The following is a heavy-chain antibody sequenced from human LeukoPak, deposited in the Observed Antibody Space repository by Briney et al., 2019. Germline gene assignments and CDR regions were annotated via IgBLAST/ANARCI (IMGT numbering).Heavy chain of an antibody. CDR3: ARDGVAAAGRGVYYYYGMDV. CDR2: ISAYNGNT. CDR1: GYTFTSYG. D-gene: IGHD6-13*01. V-gene: IGHV1-18*01. J-gene: IGHJ6*02. Sequence: ASVKVSCKASGYTFTSYGISWVRQAPGQGLEWMGWISAYNGNTNYAQKLQGRVTMTTDTSTSTAYMELRGLRSDDTAVYYCARDGVAAAGRGVYYYYGMDVWGQGTTVTVSS.